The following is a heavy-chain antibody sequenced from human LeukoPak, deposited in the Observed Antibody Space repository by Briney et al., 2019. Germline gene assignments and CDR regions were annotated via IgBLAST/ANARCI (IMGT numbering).Heavy chain of an antibody. V-gene: IGHV3-53*01. D-gene: IGHD5-12*01. CDR2: IYSGGST. Sequence: GGSLRLSCAASGFTVSSNYMSWVRQAPGKGLEWVSVIYSGGSTHYADSVKGRFTISRDNSKNTLYLQMNSLRAEDTAVYYCARDNRGYSGYDSFFDYWGQGTLVTVSP. J-gene: IGHJ4*02. CDR1: GFTVSSNY. CDR3: ARDNRGYSGYDSFFDY.